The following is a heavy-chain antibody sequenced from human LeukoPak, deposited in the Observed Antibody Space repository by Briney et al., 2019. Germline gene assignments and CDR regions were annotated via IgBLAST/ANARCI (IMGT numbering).Heavy chain of an antibody. Sequence: ASVKVSCKASGYTFTSYDINWVRQASGQGLEWRGWMNPNSGNTGYAQKFQGRVTMTRNTSISTAYMELSSLRSEDTAVYYCARGGVTMVPATYYYYGMDVWGQGTTVTVSS. D-gene: IGHD3-10*01. J-gene: IGHJ6*02. CDR1: GYTFTSYD. CDR2: MNPNSGNT. CDR3: ARGGVTMVPATYYYYGMDV. V-gene: IGHV1-8*01.